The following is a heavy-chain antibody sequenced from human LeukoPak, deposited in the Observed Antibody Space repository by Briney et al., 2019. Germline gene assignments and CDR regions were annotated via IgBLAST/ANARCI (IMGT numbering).Heavy chain of an antibody. CDR3: ARVSSSGYGVSSGLFY. CDR2: ISYDGSNK. D-gene: IGHD5-18*01. V-gene: IGHV3-30*04. J-gene: IGHJ4*02. Sequence: GGSLRLSCAASGFTYSSHAMHWVRQAPGKGLEWVAVISYDGSNKYYADSVKGRFTISRDNAKNSLYLQMNSLRAEDTAVYYCARVSSSGYGVSSGLFYWGQGTLVTVSS. CDR1: GFTYSSHA.